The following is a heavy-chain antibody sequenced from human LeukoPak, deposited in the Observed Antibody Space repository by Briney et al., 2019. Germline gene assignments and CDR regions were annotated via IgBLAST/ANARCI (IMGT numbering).Heavy chain of an antibody. CDR1: GGTLSSYA. CDR2: IIPIFGTA. Sequence: GASVKVSCKASGGTLSSYAISWVRQAPGQGLEWMGGIIPIFGTANYAQKFQGRVTITADESTSTAYMELSSLRSEDTAVYYCARGRDIVVVPAARIPTYNWFDPWGQGTLVTVSS. CDR3: ARGRDIVVVPAARIPTYNWFDP. V-gene: IGHV1-69*01. D-gene: IGHD2-2*01. J-gene: IGHJ5*02.